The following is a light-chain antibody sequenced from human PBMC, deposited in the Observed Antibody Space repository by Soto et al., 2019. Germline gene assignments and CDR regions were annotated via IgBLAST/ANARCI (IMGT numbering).Light chain of an antibody. CDR2: HTS. J-gene: IGKJ1*01. Sequence: ENVLTQSPVTISLSPGERETLSCRTSQSVGGSFLAWYQQRPGQAPRLLIYHTSYRATGIPDRFSGSGSGTDFTLTISRLEPEDFAMYYCHQYGRSPRGTFGQGTKVDIK. CDR1: QSVGGSF. CDR3: HQYGRSPRGT. V-gene: IGKV3-20*01.